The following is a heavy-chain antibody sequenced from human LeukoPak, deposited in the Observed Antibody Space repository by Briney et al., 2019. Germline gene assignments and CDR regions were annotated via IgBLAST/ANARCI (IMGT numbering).Heavy chain of an antibody. CDR2: FDPEDGEK. CDR3: ATGLDYSNRNPPDY. CDR1: GYTLTELS. V-gene: IGHV1-24*01. J-gene: IGHJ4*02. Sequence: ASVKVSCKVSGYTLTELSMHWVGQAPGKGLEWMGGFDPEDGEKIYAQKFQGRVTMTEDTSTDTAYMELSSLRSEDTAVYYCATGLDYSNRNPPDYWGQGTLVTVSS. D-gene: IGHD4-11*01.